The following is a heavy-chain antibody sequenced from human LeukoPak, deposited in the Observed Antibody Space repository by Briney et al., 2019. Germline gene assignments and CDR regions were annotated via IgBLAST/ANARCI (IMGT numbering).Heavy chain of an antibody. CDR3: AREQGYSSSWYASYYYYYMDV. D-gene: IGHD6-13*01. CDR1: GYTFTSYG. V-gene: IGHV1-18*01. CDR2: ISAYNGNT. J-gene: IGHJ6*03. Sequence: ASVKVSCKASGYTFTSYGISWVRQAPGQGLEWMGWISAYNGNTNYAQKLQGRVTMTTDTSTSTAYMELRSLRSDDTAVYYCAREQGYSSSWYASYYYYYMDVWGKGTTVTISS.